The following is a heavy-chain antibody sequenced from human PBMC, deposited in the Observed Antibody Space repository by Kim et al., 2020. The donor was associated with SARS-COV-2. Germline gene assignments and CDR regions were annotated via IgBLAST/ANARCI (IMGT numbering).Heavy chain of an antibody. J-gene: IGHJ6*02. V-gene: IGHV3-30*04. CDR2: ISYDGSNK. CDR3: ARTIPPLEGFGETYYYYYGMDV. Sequence: GGSLRLSCAASGFTFSSYAMHWVRQAPGKGLEWVAVISYDGSNKYYADSVKGRFTISRDNSKNTLYLQMNSLRAEDTAVYYCARTIPPLEGFGETYYYYYGMDVWGQGTTVTVSS. D-gene: IGHD3-10*01. CDR1: GFTFSSYA.